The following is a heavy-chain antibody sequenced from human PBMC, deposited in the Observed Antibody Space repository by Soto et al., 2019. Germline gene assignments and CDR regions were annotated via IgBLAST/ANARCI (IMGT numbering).Heavy chain of an antibody. J-gene: IGHJ4*02. CDR3: AYGSSSAWIDK. V-gene: IGHV4-39*01. CDR1: GDSIRCYHYC. D-gene: IGHD6-25*01. CDR2: VYFSGGNS. Sequence: SETLSLTCSVSGDSIRCYHYCWGWIRQAPGKGLEWVGSVYFSGGNSYYNPSLKSRVTISVDTSYNKFFLRLNSVTAADTAVYFCAYGSSSAWIDKWGQGTLVTVSS.